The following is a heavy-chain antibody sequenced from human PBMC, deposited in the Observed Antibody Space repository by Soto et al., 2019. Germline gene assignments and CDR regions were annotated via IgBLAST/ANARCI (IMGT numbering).Heavy chain of an antibody. CDR2: IYYSGST. CDR1: GGSISSYY. D-gene: IGHD3-9*01. Sequence: QVQLQESGPGLVKPSETLSLTCTVSGGSISSYYWSWIRQPPGKGLEWIGYIYYSGSTNYNPSLKSRDTISVDTSKNQFSMKLSSVTAADTAVYYCARDMSDYDILTGSYYFDYWGQGTLVTVSS. J-gene: IGHJ4*02. V-gene: IGHV4-59*01. CDR3: ARDMSDYDILTGSYYFDY.